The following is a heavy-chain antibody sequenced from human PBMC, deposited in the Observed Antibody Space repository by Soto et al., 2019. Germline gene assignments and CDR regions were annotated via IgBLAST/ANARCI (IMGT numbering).Heavy chain of an antibody. CDR2: ISYDGNKK. Sequence: PGGSLRLSCAASGFTFRVYGMHWVRQAPGKGLEWVADISYDGNKKYYTDSVKGRFTISRDNSKNTLYLQMNSLRTEDTALYYYVQESPGGWHSFAPWGQGTLVTVSS. CDR1: GFTFRVYG. V-gene: IGHV3-30*18. D-gene: IGHD6-19*01. CDR3: VQESPGGWHSFAP. J-gene: IGHJ1*01.